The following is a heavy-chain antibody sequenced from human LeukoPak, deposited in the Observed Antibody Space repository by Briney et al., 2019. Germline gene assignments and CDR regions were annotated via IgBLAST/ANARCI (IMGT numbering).Heavy chain of an antibody. CDR2: INPSGGST. D-gene: IGHD4-23*01. CDR3: ASPSGNSDSFFDY. V-gene: IGHV1-46*01. Sequence: ASVKVSCKASGYTFTSYYMHWVRQAAGQGLEWMGIINPSGGSTSYAQKFQGRVTMTRETSTSTVYMELSSLRSEDTAVFYCASPSGNSDSFFDYWGQGTLVTVSS. J-gene: IGHJ4*02. CDR1: GYTFTSYY.